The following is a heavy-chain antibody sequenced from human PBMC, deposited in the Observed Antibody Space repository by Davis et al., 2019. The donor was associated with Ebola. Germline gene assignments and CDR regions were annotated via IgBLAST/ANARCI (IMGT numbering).Heavy chain of an antibody. CDR3: ARLSEI. CDR2: INTNTGNP. CDR1: GYIFSNYG. Sequence: AASVKVSCKASGYIFSNYGINWVRQAPGQGLEWMGWINTNTGNPTYAQGFTGRFVFSLDTSVSTAYLQISNLKAEDTALYYFARLSEIWGQGTMVTVSS. J-gene: IGHJ3*02. V-gene: IGHV7-4-1*02.